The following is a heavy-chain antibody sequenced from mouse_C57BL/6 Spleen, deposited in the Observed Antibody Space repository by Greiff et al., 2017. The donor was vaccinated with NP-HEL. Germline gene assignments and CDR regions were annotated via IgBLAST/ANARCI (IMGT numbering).Heavy chain of an antibody. D-gene: IGHD6-1*01. CDR3: AREKDSAVYDAMDY. J-gene: IGHJ4*01. CDR2: IYPGDGDT. Sequence: QVQLQQSGPELVKPGASVKISCKASGYAFSSSWMNWVKQRPGKGLEWIGRIYPGDGDTNYNGKFKGKATLTADKTSSTAYMQLSSLTSEDSSVYFCAREKDSAVYDAMDYWSQGTSVTVSS. CDR1: GYAFSSSW. V-gene: IGHV1-82*01.